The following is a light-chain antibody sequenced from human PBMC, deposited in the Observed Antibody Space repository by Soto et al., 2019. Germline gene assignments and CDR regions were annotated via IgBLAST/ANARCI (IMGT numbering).Light chain of an antibody. Sequence: ESVLTQSPGTLSLSPGERATLSCRASQSVSSSSLAWYQQKRGQAPRLLIHDASSRATGIPDRFSGSGSGTDFTLTISRLEPEDFAVYYCQQYGGSPRTFGQGTKVDIK. V-gene: IGKV3-20*01. CDR3: QQYGGSPRT. CDR2: DAS. J-gene: IGKJ1*01. CDR1: QSVSSSS.